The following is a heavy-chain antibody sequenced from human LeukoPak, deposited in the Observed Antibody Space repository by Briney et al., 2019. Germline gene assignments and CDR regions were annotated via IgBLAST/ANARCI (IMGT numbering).Heavy chain of an antibody. CDR1: GGSFSGYY. CDR3: ARCAYNYDSSGYYYLDY. Sequence: SETLSLTCAVYGGSFSGYYWSWIRQPPGKGLEWIGEINHSGSTNYNPSLKSRVTISVDTSKNQFSLKLSSVTAADTAVYYCARCAYNYDSSGYYYLDYWGQGTLVTVSS. J-gene: IGHJ4*02. CDR2: INHSGST. D-gene: IGHD3-22*01. V-gene: IGHV4-34*01.